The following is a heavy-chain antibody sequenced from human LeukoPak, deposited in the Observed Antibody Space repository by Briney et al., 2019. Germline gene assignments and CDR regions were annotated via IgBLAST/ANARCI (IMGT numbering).Heavy chain of an antibody. CDR3: ASHFTGYSSGWYGY. J-gene: IGHJ4*02. D-gene: IGHD6-19*01. V-gene: IGHV4-34*01. Sequence: PSETLSLTCAVYGGSFSGYYWSWIRQPPGKGLEWIGEINHSGSTNYNPSLKSRVTISVDTSKNQFSLKLSSVTAADTAAYYCASHFTGYSSGWYGYWGQGTLATVSS. CDR2: INHSGST. CDR1: GGSFSGYY.